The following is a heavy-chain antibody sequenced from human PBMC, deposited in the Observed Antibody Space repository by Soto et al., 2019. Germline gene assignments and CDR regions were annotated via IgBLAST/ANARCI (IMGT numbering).Heavy chain of an antibody. CDR2: ISPNNGHT. J-gene: IGHJ4*02. CDR1: GYTFINYG. CDR3: ARDQLHFFDYYFES. D-gene: IGHD3-3*02. Sequence: ASVKVSCKASGYTFINYGISWVRQAPGQGLEWLGWISPNNGHTKYARKFQDRITMTTDTSTTTAYLELRSLRSDDTAVYFFARDQLHFFDYYFESWGRGARVTVSS. V-gene: IGHV1-18*01.